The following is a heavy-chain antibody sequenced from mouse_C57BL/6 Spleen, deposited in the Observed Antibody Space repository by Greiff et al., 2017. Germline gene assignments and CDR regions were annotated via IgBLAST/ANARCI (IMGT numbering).Heavy chain of an antibody. V-gene: IGHV1-4*01. J-gene: IGHJ2*01. CDR3: ARWANYYGSSYYFDY. CDR1: GFTFTSYT. Sequence: QVQLQQSGAELARPGASVKMSCKASGFTFTSYTMHWVKQRPGQGLEWIGYINPSSGYTKYNQKFKDKATLTADKSSSTAYMQLSSLTSEDSAVYYCARWANYYGSSYYFDYWGQGTTLTVSS. D-gene: IGHD1-1*01. CDR2: INPSSGYT.